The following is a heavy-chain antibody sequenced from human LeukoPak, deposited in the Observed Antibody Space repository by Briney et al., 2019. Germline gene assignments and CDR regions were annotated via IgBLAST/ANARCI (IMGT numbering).Heavy chain of an antibody. CDR1: GVSFSGDA. Sequence: GGCLRLSCVASGVSFSGDAMHWGREAPGGGRGWVSVISYDGSNKYYADAVNGRFTISRDNSKNTLYLQMNSLRAEDTAVYYCARAPTYGAPGYWGQGTLVTVSS. V-gene: IGHV3-30-3*01. CDR2: ISYDGSNK. CDR3: ARAPTYGAPGY. J-gene: IGHJ4*02. D-gene: IGHD4-17*01.